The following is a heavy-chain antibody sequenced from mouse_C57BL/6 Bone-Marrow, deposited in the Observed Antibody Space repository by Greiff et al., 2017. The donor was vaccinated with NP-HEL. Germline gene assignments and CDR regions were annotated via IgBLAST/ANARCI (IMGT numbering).Heavy chain of an antibody. J-gene: IGHJ2*01. CDR3: ARYYGSSYYFDY. D-gene: IGHD1-1*01. CDR2: IYPGDGDT. CDR1: GYAFSIYW. Sequence: SGAELVKPGASVKISCKASGYAFSIYWMNWVKQRPGKGLEWIGQIYPGDGDTNYNGKFKGKATLTADKSSSTAYMQLSSLTSEDSAVYFCARYYGSSYYFDYWGQGTTLTVSS. V-gene: IGHV1-80*01.